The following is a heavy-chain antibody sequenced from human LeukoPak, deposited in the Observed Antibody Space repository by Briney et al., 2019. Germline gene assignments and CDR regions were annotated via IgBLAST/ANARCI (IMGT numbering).Heavy chain of an antibody. CDR3: AKGDYGDFLYYFNY. J-gene: IGHJ4*02. CDR2: ITSSGTYI. CDR1: GFTFSSYT. Sequence: GGSLRLSCAASGFTFSSYTFTWVRQAPGKGLEWVSSITSSGTYIYYADSVKGRFTISRDNSKNTLFLQMNSLRSEDMGIYYCAKGDYGDFLYYFNYWGQGTLVTVSS. V-gene: IGHV3-21*01. D-gene: IGHD4-17*01.